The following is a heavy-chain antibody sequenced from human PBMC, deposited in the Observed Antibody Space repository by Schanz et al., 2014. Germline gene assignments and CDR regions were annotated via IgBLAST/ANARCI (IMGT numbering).Heavy chain of an antibody. J-gene: IGHJ4*02. CDR2: IGNGGVTI. CDR3: ARIGGSVFDY. V-gene: IGHV3-11*01. Sequence: QVQLVDSGGGLVKPGGSLRLSCTASGFPFSDYFMAWIRQPPGRGLEWVSYIGNGGVTIYYADSVKGRFTISRDNSKSSLYLQMNSLRAEDTAVYYWARIGGSVFDYWAQGTLVTVSS. D-gene: IGHD3-10*01. CDR1: GFPFSDYF.